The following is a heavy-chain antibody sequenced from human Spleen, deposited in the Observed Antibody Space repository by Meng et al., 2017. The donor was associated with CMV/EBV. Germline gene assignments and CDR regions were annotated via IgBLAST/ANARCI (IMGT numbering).Heavy chain of an antibody. J-gene: IGHJ4*02. V-gene: IGHV3-30*02. Sequence: GESLKISCAASGFTFSSYGMHWVRQAPGKGLEWVAFIRYDANYKYYADSVKGRFTISRDNSKNTLYLQMNSLRVEDTAVYYCATSGGIIPDAIDNWGQGTLVTVSS. CDR1: GFTFSSYG. CDR3: ATSGGIIPDAIDN. D-gene: IGHD2-2*01. CDR2: IRYDANYK.